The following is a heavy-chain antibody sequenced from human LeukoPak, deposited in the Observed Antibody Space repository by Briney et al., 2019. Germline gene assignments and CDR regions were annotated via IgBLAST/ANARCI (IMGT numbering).Heavy chain of an antibody. CDR1: GFTFSSYA. J-gene: IGHJ4*02. Sequence: GGSLRLSCAASGFTFSSYAMSWVRQAPGKGLEWVSAISGSGDRTYYADSVKGRFTISRDNSKNTLYLQMNSLRAEDTAVYYCAKEAYYDSSGTNSYYFDYWGQGTLVTVSS. CDR2: ISGSGDRT. D-gene: IGHD3-22*01. V-gene: IGHV3-23*01. CDR3: AKEAYYDSSGTNSYYFDY.